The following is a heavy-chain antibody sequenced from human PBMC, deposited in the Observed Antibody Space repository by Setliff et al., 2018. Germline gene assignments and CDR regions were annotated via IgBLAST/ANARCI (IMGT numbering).Heavy chain of an antibody. CDR3: AKGGALLYYFDF. J-gene: IGHJ4*02. V-gene: IGHV3-33*06. CDR2: IWYDGSNK. Sequence: AGGSLRLSCAASGFTFSSYGMHWVRQAPGKGLEWVAVIWYDGSNKYYADSVKGRFTISRDNSKNTVYLQMNSLRAEDTAVYYCAKGGALLYYFDFWGQGTLVTVSS. D-gene: IGHD2-15*01. CDR1: GFTFSSYG.